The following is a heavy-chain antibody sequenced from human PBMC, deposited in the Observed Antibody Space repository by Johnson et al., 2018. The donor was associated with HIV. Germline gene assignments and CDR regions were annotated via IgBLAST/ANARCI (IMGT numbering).Heavy chain of an antibody. CDR2: INWNGGST. J-gene: IGHJ3*02. D-gene: IGHD3-22*01. V-gene: IGHV3-20*04. CDR3: AREYYYDSSGYYYGNAFDI. Sequence: MQLVESGGGVVRPGGSLRLSCAASGFTFDDYGMSWVRQAPGKGLEWVSGINWNGGSTGYADSVKGRFPISRDNAKNSLYLQMNSLRAEDTALYYCAREYYYDSSGYYYGNAFDIWGQGTMVTVSS. CDR1: GFTFDDYG.